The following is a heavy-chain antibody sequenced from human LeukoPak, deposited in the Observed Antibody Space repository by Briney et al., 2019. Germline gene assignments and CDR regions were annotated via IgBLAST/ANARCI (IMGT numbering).Heavy chain of an antibody. J-gene: IGHJ4*02. CDR3: AKARFGSLYDYFDY. CDR1: GFTFSSYW. CDR2: IWYDGSNK. Sequence: GGSLRLSCAASGFTFSSYWMHWVRQAPGKGLEWVAVIWYDGSNKYYADSVKGRFTISRDNSKNTLYLQMNSLRAEDTAVYYCAKARFGSLYDYFDYWGQGTLVTVSS. V-gene: IGHV3-33*06. D-gene: IGHD3-10*01.